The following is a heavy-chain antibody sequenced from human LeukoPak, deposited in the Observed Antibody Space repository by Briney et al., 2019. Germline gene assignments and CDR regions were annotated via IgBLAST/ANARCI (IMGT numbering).Heavy chain of an antibody. CDR3: ADLGSRD. CDR1: GFTFSSAW. CDR2: IKDDGSDK. D-gene: IGHD3-16*01. Sequence: GGSLRLSCAASGFTFSSAWMTWVRQAPGKGLEWVATIKDDGSDKYYVDSVKGRFTISRDNAKKSLWLQMNSLRVEDTAMYYCADLGSRDWGQGTLITVSS. J-gene: IGHJ4*02. V-gene: IGHV3-7*01.